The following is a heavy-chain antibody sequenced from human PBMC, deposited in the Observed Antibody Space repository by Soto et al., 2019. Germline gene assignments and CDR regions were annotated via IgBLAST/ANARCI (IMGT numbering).Heavy chain of an antibody. Sequence: ASVKVSCKASGYTFTSYDINWVRQATGQGLEWMGWMNPNSGNTGYAQKFQGRVTMTRNTSISTAYMELSSLRSEDTAVYYCAREPVVGTWYYYYMDVWGKGTTVTVSS. CDR3: AREPVVGTWYYYYMDV. CDR1: GYTFTSYD. CDR2: MNPNSGNT. V-gene: IGHV1-8*01. D-gene: IGHD6-19*01. J-gene: IGHJ6*03.